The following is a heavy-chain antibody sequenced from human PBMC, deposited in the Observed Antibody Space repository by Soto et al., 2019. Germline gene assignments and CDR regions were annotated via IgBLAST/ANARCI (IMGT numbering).Heavy chain of an antibody. CDR1: GGSVTSGSYY. CDR2: IYYSGST. Sequence: SETLSLTCTVSGGSVTSGSYYWSWIRQPPGKGLEWIGYIYYSGSTNYNPSLKSRVTISVDTSKNQISLKLSSVTAADTAVYYCARGRPLLLWFGDTYGMDVWGQGTTVTVAS. V-gene: IGHV4-61*01. J-gene: IGHJ6*02. CDR3: ARGRPLLLWFGDTYGMDV. D-gene: IGHD3-10*01.